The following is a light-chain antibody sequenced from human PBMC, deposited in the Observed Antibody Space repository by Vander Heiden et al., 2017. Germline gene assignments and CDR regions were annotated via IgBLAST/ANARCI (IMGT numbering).Light chain of an antibody. J-gene: IGLJ2*01. CDR3: QSYDSSLSGYVV. Sequence: QSVLTHPPSVSGAPGQRVTISCTGSSSNIGAGYDVHWYQQLPGTAPNLLIYGNSNRPSGVPDRFSGSKSGTSASLAITGLQAEDEADYYCQSYDSSLSGYVVFGGGTKLTVL. CDR1: SSNIGAGYD. CDR2: GNS. V-gene: IGLV1-40*01.